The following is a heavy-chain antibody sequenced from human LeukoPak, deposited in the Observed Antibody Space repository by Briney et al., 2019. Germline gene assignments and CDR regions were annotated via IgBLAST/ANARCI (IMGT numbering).Heavy chain of an antibody. CDR2: ISSSSSYI. J-gene: IGHJ3*02. Sequence: GGSLRLSCAASGFTFSSYSMNWVRQAPGKGLEWVSSISSSSSYIYYAGSVKGRFTISRDNAKNSLYLQMNSLRAEDTAVYYCAREAAATLAFDIWGQGTMVTVSS. CDR1: GFTFSSYS. D-gene: IGHD6-13*01. CDR3: AREAAATLAFDI. V-gene: IGHV3-21*01.